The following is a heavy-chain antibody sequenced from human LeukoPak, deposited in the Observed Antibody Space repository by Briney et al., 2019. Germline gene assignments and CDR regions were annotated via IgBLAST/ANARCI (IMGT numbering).Heavy chain of an antibody. CDR1: GFTFSSYG. D-gene: IGHD6-13*01. J-gene: IGHJ4*02. CDR2: ISYDGSNK. Sequence: PGGSLRLSCAASGFTFSSYGMHWVRQAQGKGMEWVAVISYDGSNKYYADSVKGRFTISRDNSKNTLYLQMNSLRAEDTAVYYCAKPPDSSSWYYFDYWGQGTLVTVSS. CDR3: AKPPDSSSWYYFDY. V-gene: IGHV3-30*18.